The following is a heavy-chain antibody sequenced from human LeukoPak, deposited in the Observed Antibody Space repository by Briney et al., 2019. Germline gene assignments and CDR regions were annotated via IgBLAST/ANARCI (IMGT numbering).Heavy chain of an antibody. CDR3: ARADSSSWHNFNY. CDR1: GFTFSSYA. V-gene: IGHV3-30-3*01. J-gene: IGHJ4*02. Sequence: GGSLRLSYAASGFTFSSYAMSWVRQAPGKGLEWVAVISEDGSNKNDADSVKGRFTISRDNSKNTLYLQMNSLRAEDTAVYYCARADSSSWHNFNYWGQGTLVIVSS. D-gene: IGHD6-13*01. CDR2: ISEDGSNK.